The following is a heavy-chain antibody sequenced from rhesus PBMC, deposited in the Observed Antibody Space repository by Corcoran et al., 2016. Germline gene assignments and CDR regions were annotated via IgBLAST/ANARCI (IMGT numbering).Heavy chain of an antibody. J-gene: IGHJ4*01. CDR1: GYTFTDYY. Sequence: QVQLVQSGAEVPQPGSSVQVSCTAAGYTFTDYYLNWVRQTPGQGLEWMGEINPKTGGINYVQKFQGRVTMTRDTSTTTAYMELFSLTSEDTAVYYCASQGMGERRVAIDYWGQGVLVTVSS. CDR3: ASQGMGERRVAIDY. CDR2: INPKTGGI. D-gene: IGHD6-37*01. V-gene: IGHV1-138*01.